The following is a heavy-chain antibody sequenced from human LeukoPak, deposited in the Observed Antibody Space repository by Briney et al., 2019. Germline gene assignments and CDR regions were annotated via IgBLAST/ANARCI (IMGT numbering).Heavy chain of an antibody. D-gene: IGHD3-10*01. CDR3: AKDVLYGSGPNDGPLFDY. CDR1: GFTFDDYT. J-gene: IGHJ4*02. V-gene: IGHV3-43*01. CDR2: ISWDGGST. Sequence: GGSLRLSCAASGFTFDDYTMHWVRQAPGKGLEWVSLISWDGGSTYYADSVKGRFTISRDNSKNSLYLQMNSLRTEDTALYYCAKDVLYGSGPNDGPLFDYWGQGTLVTVSS.